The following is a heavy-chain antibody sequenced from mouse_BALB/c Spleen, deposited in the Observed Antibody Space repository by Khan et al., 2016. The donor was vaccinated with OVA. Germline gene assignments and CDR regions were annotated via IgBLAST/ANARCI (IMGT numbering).Heavy chain of an antibody. CDR2: ISYSGRT. Sequence: EVQLQESGPGLVKPSQSLSLTCTVTGYSITSDYAWNWIRQFPGNKLEWMGYISYSGRTSYNPSLKSRISITRDTSKNQFFLQLNSVTTEDKATYYCVRGNYYGDAMDYWGQGTSVTVSS. CDR1: GYSITSDYA. J-gene: IGHJ4*01. CDR3: VRGNYYGDAMDY. V-gene: IGHV3-2*02. D-gene: IGHD1-1*01.